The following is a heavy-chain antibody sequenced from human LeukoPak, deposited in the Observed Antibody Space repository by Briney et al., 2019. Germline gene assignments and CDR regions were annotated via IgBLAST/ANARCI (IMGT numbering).Heavy chain of an antibody. CDR1: GYSIISGFY. Sequence: KPSETLSLTCTVSGYSIISGFYGGCIRQPPGKGREWIGSMFHSGSTYYNPSLKNRATISVDPSKHQFSLNLGSGTAARTSVYYGARANYYDTSGYCRGAFDIWGQGTMVTVSS. D-gene: IGHD3-22*01. CDR3: ARANYYDTSGYCRGAFDI. J-gene: IGHJ3*02. CDR2: MFHSGST. V-gene: IGHV4-38-2*02.